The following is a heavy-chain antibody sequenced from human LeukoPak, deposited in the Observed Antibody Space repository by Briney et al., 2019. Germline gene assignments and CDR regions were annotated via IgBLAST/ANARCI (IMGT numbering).Heavy chain of an antibody. CDR2: IYPGDSDT. D-gene: IGHD3-16*01. CDR3: VRGWWSFDY. V-gene: IGHV5-51*01. Sequence: GESLKISCKGSGYTFTSFWIGWVRQMPGKGLEWMASIYPGDSDTTYSPSFQGQVTISADKSSSTAYLRLSSLKASDTAIYYCVRGWWSFDYWGQGSLVTVSP. CDR1: GYTFTSFW. J-gene: IGHJ4*02.